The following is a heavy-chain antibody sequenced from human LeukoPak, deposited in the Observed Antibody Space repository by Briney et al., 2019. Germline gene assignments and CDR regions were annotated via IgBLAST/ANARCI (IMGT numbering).Heavy chain of an antibody. Sequence: SETLSLTCAVYGGSFSGYYWSWIRQPPGKGLEWIGEINHSGSTNYNPSLKSRVTISVDTSKNQFSLKLSSVTAADTAVYYCARDRIGGSYSDNFDYWGQGTLVTVSS. V-gene: IGHV4-34*01. CDR3: ARDRIGGSYSDNFDY. J-gene: IGHJ4*02. D-gene: IGHD1-26*01. CDR1: GGSFSGYY. CDR2: INHSGST.